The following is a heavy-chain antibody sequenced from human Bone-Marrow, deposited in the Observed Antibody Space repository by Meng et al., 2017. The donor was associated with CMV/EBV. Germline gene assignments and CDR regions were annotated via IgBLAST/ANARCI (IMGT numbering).Heavy chain of an antibody. CDR1: GFTFSSYG. D-gene: IGHD3-22*01. CDR2: IRYDGSNK. V-gene: IGHV3-30*02. CDR3: AKERYYYDSSGPGMDY. Sequence: GESLKISCAASGFTFSSYGMHWVRQAPGKGLEWVSFIRYDGSNKYYADCVKGRFTISRDNSKNTRYLQMNSLRAEDTAVYYCAKERYYYDSSGPGMDYWGQGTLVTVSS. J-gene: IGHJ4*02.